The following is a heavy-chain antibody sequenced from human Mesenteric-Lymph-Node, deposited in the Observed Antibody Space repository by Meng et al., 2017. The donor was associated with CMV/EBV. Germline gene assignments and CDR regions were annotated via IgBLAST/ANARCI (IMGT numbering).Heavy chain of an antibody. CDR2: ISYDGSNK. CDR1: GFTFSSYA. V-gene: IGHV3-30-3*01. J-gene: IGHJ6*02. Sequence: GGSLRLSCAASGFTFSSYAMHWVRQAPGKGLEWVAVISYDGSNKYYADSVKGRFTISRDNSKNTLYLQMNSLRAEDTAVYYCARENPSITIFGSYYGMDVWGQGTTVTVSS. D-gene: IGHD3-3*01. CDR3: ARENPSITIFGSYYGMDV.